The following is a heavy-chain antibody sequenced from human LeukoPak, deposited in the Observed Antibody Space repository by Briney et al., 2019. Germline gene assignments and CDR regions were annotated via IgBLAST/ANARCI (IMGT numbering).Heavy chain of an antibody. CDR3: ARGGQLVLTQNWFDP. CDR1: GYTFTGYY. CDR2: INPNSGGT. J-gene: IGHJ5*02. Sequence: GASVKVSCKASGYTFTGYYMHWVRQAPGQGLGWMGWINPNSGGTNYAQKFQGRVTMTRDTSISTAYMELSRLRSDDTAVYYCARGGQLVLTQNWFDPWGQGTLVTVSS. D-gene: IGHD6-13*01. V-gene: IGHV1-2*02.